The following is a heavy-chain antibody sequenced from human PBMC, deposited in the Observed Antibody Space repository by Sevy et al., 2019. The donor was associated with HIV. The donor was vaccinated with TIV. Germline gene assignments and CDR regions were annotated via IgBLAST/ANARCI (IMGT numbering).Heavy chain of an antibody. D-gene: IGHD3-3*01. CDR3: ATHYDFWSGYQNNWFDP. CDR2: IYYSGST. V-gene: IGHV4-39*01. Sequence: SETLSLTCTVSGGFISSSIYYWAWIRQPPGKGLEWIGSIYYSGSTYYNPSLKSRFAISVDTSKKQFLLKLTSVTAADTAVYYCATHYDFWSGYQNNWFDPWGQGTLVTVSS. CDR1: GGFISSSIYY. J-gene: IGHJ5*02.